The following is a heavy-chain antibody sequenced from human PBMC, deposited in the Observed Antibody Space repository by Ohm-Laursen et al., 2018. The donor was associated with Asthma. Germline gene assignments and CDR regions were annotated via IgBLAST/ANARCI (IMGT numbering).Heavy chain of an antibody. Sequence: SLRLSCSASGFTFSGSWMIWVRQTPGKGLQWLAFIKPDGSQTYYADSLEGRFSISRDNSKNSLYLQMNSLRAEDTAVYYCATNLPYEAENYWGQGTLVTVSS. CDR1: GFTFSGSW. J-gene: IGHJ4*02. V-gene: IGHV3-7*03. CDR2: IKPDGSQT. CDR3: ATNLPYEAENY. D-gene: IGHD3-16*01.